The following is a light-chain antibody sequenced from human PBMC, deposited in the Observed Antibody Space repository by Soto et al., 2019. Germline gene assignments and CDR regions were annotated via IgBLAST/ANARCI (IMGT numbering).Light chain of an antibody. J-gene: IGLJ3*02. Sequence: QSVLTQPPSVSGAPGQRVTISCTGSSSNIGAGYDVPWYQQLPGTAPKLLIYGNSNRPSGVPDRFSGSKSGTSASLAITGRQAEDEADYYCQSYDSSLSGWVFGGGTQLTVL. CDR2: GNS. V-gene: IGLV1-40*01. CDR1: SSNIGAGYD. CDR3: QSYDSSLSGWV.